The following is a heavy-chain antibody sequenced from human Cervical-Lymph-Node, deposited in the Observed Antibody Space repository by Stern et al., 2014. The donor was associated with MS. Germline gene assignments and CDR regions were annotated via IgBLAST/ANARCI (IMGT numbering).Heavy chain of an antibody. CDR1: GYTFTEFA. Sequence: VQLVESGAEVTKPGASVKVSCKASGYTFTEFAISWVRQAPGQGLEWMGWIVPGFGNTTYAQRFQGRVTMTTYTSANTVYREVRSLRSDDTAVYCGRAGSDDFDVWGQGTMVTVSS. D-gene: IGHD6-13*01. J-gene: IGHJ3*01. V-gene: IGHV1-18*01. CDR3: RAGSDDFDV. CDR2: IVPGFGNT.